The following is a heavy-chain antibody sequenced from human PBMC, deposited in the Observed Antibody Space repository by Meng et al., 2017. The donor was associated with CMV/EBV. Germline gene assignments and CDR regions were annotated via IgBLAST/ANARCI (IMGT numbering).Heavy chain of an antibody. J-gene: IGHJ4*02. CDR3: AKDNGGRALGDNFDY. CDR2: ISYGGRGN. Sequence: GSSFCCYGLRWVRQAPGEWLGWVVVISYGGRGNCCAGSGRGRFSVSRDNSESRLYLRMNSLGGESTAVCYWAKDNGGRALGDNFDYWGQGTLVTVSS. D-gene: IGHD2-8*01. V-gene: IGHV3-30*18. CDR1: GSSFCCYG.